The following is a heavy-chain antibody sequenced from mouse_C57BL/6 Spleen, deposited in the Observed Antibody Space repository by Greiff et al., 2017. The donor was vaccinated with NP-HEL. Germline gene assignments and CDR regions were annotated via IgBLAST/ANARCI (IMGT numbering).Heavy chain of an antibody. CDR3: AREPIYYYGSSPHWYFDV. V-gene: IGHV3-6*01. D-gene: IGHD1-1*01. CDR1: GYSITSGYY. J-gene: IGHJ1*03. CDR2: ISYDGSN. Sequence: VQLKESGPGLVKPSQSLSLTCSVTGYSITSGYYWNWIRQFPGNKLEWMGYISYDGSNNYNPSLKNRISITRDTSKNQFFLKLNSVTTEETATYYCAREPIYYYGSSPHWYFDVWGTGTTVTVSS.